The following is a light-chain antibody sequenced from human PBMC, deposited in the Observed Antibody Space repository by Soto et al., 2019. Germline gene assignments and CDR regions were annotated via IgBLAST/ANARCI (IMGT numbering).Light chain of an antibody. CDR3: SSYTTSYFYV. Sequence: QSVLTQPASVSWSPGQSITISCTGSGRDIGAYNYVSWCQQHPGKAPKLIIYGVKNRPSGVSNRFSASKSALTASLTISGLQAEDEADYYCSSYTTSYFYVFGPGTNVTVL. V-gene: IGLV2-14*01. J-gene: IGLJ1*01. CDR1: GRDIGAYNY. CDR2: GVK.